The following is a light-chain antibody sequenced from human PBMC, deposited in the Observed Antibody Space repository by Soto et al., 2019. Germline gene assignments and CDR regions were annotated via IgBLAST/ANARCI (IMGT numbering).Light chain of an antibody. CDR3: QQLNTYPLT. V-gene: IGKV1-5*01. CDR1: QSISSW. Sequence: DIQMTQSPSTLSAFVGDGVTITCRASQSISSWLAWYQQKPGKAPKLLIFDVSSLESGVPSRFSGSGSGTEFTLTISSLQPDDFATYYCQQLNTYPLTFGGGTKVDIK. J-gene: IGKJ4*01. CDR2: DVS.